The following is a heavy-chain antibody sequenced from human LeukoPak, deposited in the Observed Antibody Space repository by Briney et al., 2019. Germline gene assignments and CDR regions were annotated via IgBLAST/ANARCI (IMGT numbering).Heavy chain of an antibody. CDR3: AGSASHNWFDP. V-gene: IGHV3-74*01. CDR2: INSDGSST. CDR1: GFTFSSYW. D-gene: IGHD2-2*01. J-gene: IGHJ5*02. Sequence: GGSLRLSCAASGFTFSSYWMHWVRQAPGKGLVWVSRINSDGSSTSYADSVRGRFTLSRDNAKNTLYLQMNSLRAEDTAVYYRAGSASHNWFDPWGQGTLVTVSS.